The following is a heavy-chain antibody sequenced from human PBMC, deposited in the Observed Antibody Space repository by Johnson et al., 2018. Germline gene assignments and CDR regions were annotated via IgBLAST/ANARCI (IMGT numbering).Heavy chain of an antibody. D-gene: IGHD4-17*01. Sequence: QVQLVESGGGVVQPGRSLRLSCAASGFTFSSYGMHWVRQAPGKGLEWVAVISYDGSNKYYADSVKGRFTISRDNSKNTLYLQMNRLRAEDTAVYYCAKDGDPYGEYAYYMDVWGKGTTVTVSS. CDR1: GFTFSSYG. CDR3: AKDGDPYGEYAYYMDV. V-gene: IGHV3-30*18. J-gene: IGHJ6*03. CDR2: ISYDGSNK.